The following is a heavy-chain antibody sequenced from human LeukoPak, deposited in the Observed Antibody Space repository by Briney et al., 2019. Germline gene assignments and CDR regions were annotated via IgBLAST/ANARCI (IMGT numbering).Heavy chain of an antibody. J-gene: IGHJ4*02. CDR3: ARGQALYYDILTGYPLFDY. V-gene: IGHV4-59*01. CDR2: NYYSGST. CDR1: GGSISSYY. D-gene: IGHD3-9*01. Sequence: PSETLSLTCTVSGGSISSYYWSWIRQPPGKGLEWIGYNYYSGSTNYNPSLKRRVTISVDTSKNQFSLKLSSVTAADTAVYYCARGQALYYDILTGYPLFDYWGQGTLVSVSS.